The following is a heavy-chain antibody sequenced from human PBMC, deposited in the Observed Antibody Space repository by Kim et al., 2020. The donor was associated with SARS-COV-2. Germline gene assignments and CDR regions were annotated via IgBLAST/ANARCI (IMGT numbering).Heavy chain of an antibody. J-gene: IGHJ4*01. CDR1: GGSISSSSYY. V-gene: IGHV4-39*01. CDR2: IYYSGST. D-gene: IGHD3-3*01. CDR3: ARLPLGGPKEAFFFDY. Sequence: SETLSLTCTVSGGSISSSSYYWGWIRQPPGKGLEWIGSIYYSGSTYYNPSLKSRVTISVDTSKNQFSLKLSSVTAADTAVYYCARLPLGGPKEAFFFDYWGQEPWSPSPQ.